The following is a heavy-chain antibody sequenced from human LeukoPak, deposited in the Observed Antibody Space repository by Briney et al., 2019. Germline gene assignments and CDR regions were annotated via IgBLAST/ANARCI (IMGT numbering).Heavy chain of an antibody. D-gene: IGHD2-2*01. CDR2: IRYDGSNK. V-gene: IGHV3-30*02. CDR3: ANANSSTSPYYYYYYMDV. Sequence: GGSLRLSCAASGFTFSSYGMHWVRQAPGKGLEWVAFIRYDGSNKYYADSVKGRFTISRDNSKNTLYLQMNSLRAEDTAVYYCANANSSTSPYYYYYYMDVWGKGTTVTVSS. CDR1: GFTFSSYG. J-gene: IGHJ6*03.